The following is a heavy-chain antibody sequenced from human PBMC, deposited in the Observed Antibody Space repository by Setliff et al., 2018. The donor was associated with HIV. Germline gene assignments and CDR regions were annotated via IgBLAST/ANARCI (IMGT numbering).Heavy chain of an antibody. CDR2: INHSGST. D-gene: IGHD3-10*01. CDR1: GGSFSGYY. J-gene: IGHJ4*02. Sequence: NPSETLSLTCAVYGGSFSGYYWSWIRQPPGKGLEWIGEINHSGSTNYNPSLKSRVTISVDTSKNQFSLKMRSVTAADTAVYYCATSPAGEILGSRPFYFDYWGQGTLVTVS. V-gene: IGHV4-34*01. CDR3: ATSPAGEILGSRPFYFDY.